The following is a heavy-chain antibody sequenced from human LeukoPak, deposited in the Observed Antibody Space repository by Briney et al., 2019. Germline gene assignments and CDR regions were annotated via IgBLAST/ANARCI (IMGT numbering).Heavy chain of an antibody. V-gene: IGHV3-23*01. CDR2: LSGSGRNA. Sequence: GGTLRLFCAASGFPFSSYAMSWVRQAPGKGLEWVSALSGSGRNAHYAHRGKGRITISRDNSKNTLYLQMNSLSAEDTAVYYCARSLGWIIGWPYWFDPWGQGTLVTVSS. J-gene: IGHJ5*02. D-gene: IGHD2-15*01. CDR3: ARSLGWIIGWPYWFDP. CDR1: GFPFSSYA.